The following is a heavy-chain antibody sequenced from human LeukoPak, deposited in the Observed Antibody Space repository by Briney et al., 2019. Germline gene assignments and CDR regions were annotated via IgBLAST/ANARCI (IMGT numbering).Heavy chain of an antibody. CDR3: ARSHQRVGIEDY. CDR2: ISSSSSTI. J-gene: IGHJ4*02. Sequence: GGSLRLSCAASGFTFNSFSVSWVRQAPGKGLEWLSYISSSSSTIYYADSVRGRFTISRDNAKNSLYLQINSLRADDTAVYYCARSHQRVGIEDYWGQGTLVTVSS. D-gene: IGHD1-26*01. V-gene: IGHV3-48*04. CDR1: GFTFNSFS.